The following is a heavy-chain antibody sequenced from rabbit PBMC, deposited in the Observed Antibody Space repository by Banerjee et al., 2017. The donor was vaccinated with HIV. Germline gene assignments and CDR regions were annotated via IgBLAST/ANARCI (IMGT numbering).Heavy chain of an antibody. CDR3: ARVFSRHYWIYSYAGYAYDL. J-gene: IGHJ4*01. V-gene: IGHV1S40*01. CDR1: GFDFSNTYW. D-gene: IGHD6-1*01. Sequence: QSLEESGGDLVKPGASLTLTCTASGFDFSNTYWICWVRQAPGKGLEWIGGIDTVSGGPGYASWAKGRFTISKPSSTPVTRHLTSLTPADTATFFCARVFSRHYWIYSYAGYAYDLWGQGTLVTVS. CDR2: IDTVSGGP.